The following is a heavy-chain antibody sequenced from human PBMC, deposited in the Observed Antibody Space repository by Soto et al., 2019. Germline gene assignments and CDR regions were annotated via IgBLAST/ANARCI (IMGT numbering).Heavy chain of an antibody. CDR2: IKSKTDGGTT. Sequence: WGSLRLSCAASGFTFSNAWMSWVRQAPGKGLEWVGRIKSKTDGGTTDYAAPVKGRFTISRDDSKNTLYLQMNSLKTEDTAVYYCTTEGGDYYDSSGYPDAFDIWGQGTMVTVSS. D-gene: IGHD3-22*01. J-gene: IGHJ3*02. CDR1: GFTFSNAW. CDR3: TTEGGDYYDSSGYPDAFDI. V-gene: IGHV3-15*01.